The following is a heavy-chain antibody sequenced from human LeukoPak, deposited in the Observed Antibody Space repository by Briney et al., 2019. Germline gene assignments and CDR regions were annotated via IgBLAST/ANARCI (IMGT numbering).Heavy chain of an antibody. CDR1: GYTFSNYY. CDR3: ARDHFDSSGYHYLLGYFEH. CDR2: IKPSGGGT. D-gene: IGHD3-22*01. Sequence: ASVNVSCKASGYTFSNYYVHWVRQAPGQGLEWMGIIKPSGGGTSYALKFQGRVTLTRDTSTSTAYMELSSLRSEDTAVYYCARDHFDSSGYHYLLGYFEHWGQGTLVTVSS. J-gene: IGHJ1*01. V-gene: IGHV1-46*01.